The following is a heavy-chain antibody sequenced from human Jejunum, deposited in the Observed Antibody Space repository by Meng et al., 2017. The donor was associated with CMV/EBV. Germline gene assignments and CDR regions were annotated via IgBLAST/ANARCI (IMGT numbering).Heavy chain of an antibody. CDR3: ARDHTGGYSGYDDYYGMDV. J-gene: IGHJ6*02. V-gene: IGHV1-69*05. CDR1: G. CDR2: IIPIFGSA. D-gene: IGHD5-12*01. Sequence: GISWVRPAPGHGLEWMGGIIPIFGSANYAQKFQGRVTITTDESTSTAYMELRSLRSEDTAVFYCARDHTGGYSGYDDYYGMDVWGQGTTVTVSS.